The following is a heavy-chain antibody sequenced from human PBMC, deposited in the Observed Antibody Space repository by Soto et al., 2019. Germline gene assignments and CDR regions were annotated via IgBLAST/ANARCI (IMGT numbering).Heavy chain of an antibody. J-gene: IGHJ4*01. V-gene: IGHV3-23*01. D-gene: IGHD3-22*01. CDR1: GFTFSKYA. CDR3: AKLERCGSYPDLHSY. Sequence: GGSLRLSCAASGFTFSKYAMSWVRQAPGKGLEWVSAIGGTGGSTYYADSVKGRFTVSRDNSKNTLFLEMNSLRAEDTAVYYCAKLERCGSYPDLHSYRARGTSVP. CDR2: IGGTGGST.